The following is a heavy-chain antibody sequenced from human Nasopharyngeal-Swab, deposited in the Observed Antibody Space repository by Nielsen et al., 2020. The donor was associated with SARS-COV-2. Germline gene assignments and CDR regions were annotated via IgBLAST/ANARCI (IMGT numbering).Heavy chain of an antibody. V-gene: IGHV3-33*01. D-gene: IGHD1-26*01. CDR3: ARVGEPRAFDI. Sequence: GGSLRLSCAASGFTFSSYGMHWVRQAPGKGLEWVAVIWYDGSNKYYADSVKGRFTISRDNSKNTLYLQMNSLRAEDTAVYYCARVGEPRAFDIWGQGTMVTVSS. J-gene: IGHJ3*02. CDR2: IWYDGSNK. CDR1: GFTFSSYG.